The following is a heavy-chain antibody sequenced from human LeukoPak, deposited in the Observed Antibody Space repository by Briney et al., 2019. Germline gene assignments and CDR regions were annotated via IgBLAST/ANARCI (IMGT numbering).Heavy chain of an antibody. V-gene: IGHV3-23*01. D-gene: IGHD5-18*01. J-gene: IGHJ4*02. CDR2: ISGSGGST. CDR3: AKCGYSYGDFDY. Sequence: GGSLRLSCVASGFTFSRHWMSWVRQAPGKGLEWVSGISGSGGSTYYADSVKGRFTISRDNSKNTLYLQMNSLRAEDTAVYYCAKCGYSYGDFDYWGQGTLVTVSS. CDR1: GFTFSRHW.